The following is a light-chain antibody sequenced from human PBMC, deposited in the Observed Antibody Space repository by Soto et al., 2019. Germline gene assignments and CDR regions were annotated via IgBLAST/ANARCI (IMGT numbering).Light chain of an antibody. J-gene: IGKJ1*01. CDR3: QQYKNWPPWT. V-gene: IGKV3-15*01. CDR1: QSVSDN. Sequence: EIVMTQSPAALSVSPGERATLSCRASQSVSDNLAWYQQKPGQAPRLLIFGTSTRATGIPARFSGSGFGTDFTPTISSLQSEDFAVYYCQQYKNWPPWTFGQGTKVEIK. CDR2: GTS.